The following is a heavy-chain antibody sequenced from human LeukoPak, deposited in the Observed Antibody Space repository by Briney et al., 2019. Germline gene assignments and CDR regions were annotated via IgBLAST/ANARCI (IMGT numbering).Heavy chain of an antibody. CDR3: AKYYYDRGVYTSYSFDI. D-gene: IGHD3-22*01. V-gene: IGHV4-59*01. CDR2: IDYSGST. CDR1: GGSISSYY. Sequence: SETLSLTCTVSGGSISSYYWSWIRQPPGKGLEWIGYIDYSGSTTYNPSLKSRVSISVDTSKNQFSLRLSSVTAADTAVYYCAKYYYDRGVYTSYSFDIGGKGKMVTVFS. J-gene: IGHJ3*02.